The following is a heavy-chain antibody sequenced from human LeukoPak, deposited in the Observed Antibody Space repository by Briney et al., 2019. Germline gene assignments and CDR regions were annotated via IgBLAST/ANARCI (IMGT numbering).Heavy chain of an antibody. CDR3: ATYRQVLLPFES. CDR1: GFTFSSYN. CDR2: ISTSSSYI. V-gene: IGHV3-21*01. Sequence: GGSLRLSCAASGFTFSSYNMNWVRQAPGKGLEWVSSISTSSSYIYYAYSVKGRFTISRDNARNSLYLQMNSLRAEDTAVYYCATYRQVLLPFESWGQGTLVTVSS. J-gene: IGHJ4*02. D-gene: IGHD2-8*02.